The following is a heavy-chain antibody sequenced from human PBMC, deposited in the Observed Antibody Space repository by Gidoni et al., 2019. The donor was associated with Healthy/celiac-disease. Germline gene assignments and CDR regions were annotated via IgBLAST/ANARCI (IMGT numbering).Heavy chain of an antibody. V-gene: IGHV3-21*01. CDR3: ARDRFLEWLLYGGIYYYYYGMDV. D-gene: IGHD3-3*01. CDR1: GFPFSSYS. CDR2: ISSSSSYI. J-gene: IGHJ6*02. Sequence: EVQLVESGGGLVKPGGSLRLSCAASGFPFSSYSMNWVPQAPGKGLEWVSSISSSSSYIYYADSVKGRFTISRDNAKNSLYLQMNSLRAEDTAVYYCARDRFLEWLLYGGIYYYYYGMDVWGQGTTVTVSS.